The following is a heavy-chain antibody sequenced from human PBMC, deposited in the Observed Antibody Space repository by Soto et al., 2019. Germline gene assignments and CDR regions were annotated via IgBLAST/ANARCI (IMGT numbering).Heavy chain of an antibody. CDR1: GGTFSNYP. D-gene: IGHD5-12*01. CDR2: IIPIFGTT. J-gene: IGHJ5*02. CDR3: AKDGGADGYFGNWLDP. Sequence: QVHLVQSGAEVKKPGSSVNVSCKASGGTFSNYPITWVRQAPGQGLEWVGRIIPIFGTTNVAQKFQGRVTITADESTTTAYMELSGLRSDDTAVYYCAKDGGADGYFGNWLDPWGQGTLVTVSS. V-gene: IGHV1-69*15.